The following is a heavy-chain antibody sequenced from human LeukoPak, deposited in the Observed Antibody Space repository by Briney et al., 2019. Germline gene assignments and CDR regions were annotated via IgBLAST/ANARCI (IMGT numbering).Heavy chain of an antibody. CDR1: GFTFYDYA. CDR3: AKDNGLYYDNSGDYYFDH. D-gene: IGHD3-22*01. CDR2: ISWNSGSK. J-gene: IGHJ4*02. V-gene: IGHV3-9*01. Sequence: GRSLRLSCIGSGFTFYDYAIHWVRQVPGKGLEWVSGISWNSGSKGYADSVRGRFTISRDNAKNSLYLQMSSLRAEDTAFYYCAKDNGLYYDNSGDYYFDHWGQGTLVTVSS.